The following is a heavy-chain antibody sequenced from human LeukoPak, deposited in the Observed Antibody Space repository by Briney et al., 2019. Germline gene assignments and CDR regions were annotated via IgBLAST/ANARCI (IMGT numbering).Heavy chain of an antibody. D-gene: IGHD5-18*01. CDR2: ISWNSGSI. CDR3: AKDMRPDFKAGYSYGSPAFDI. V-gene: IGHV3-9*01. Sequence: PGGSLRLSCAASGFTFDDYAMHWVRQAPGKGLEWVSGISWNSGSIGYVDSVKGRFTISRDNAKNSLYLQMNSLRAEDTALYYCAKDMRPDFKAGYSYGSPAFDIWGQGTMVTVSS. J-gene: IGHJ3*02. CDR1: GFTFDDYA.